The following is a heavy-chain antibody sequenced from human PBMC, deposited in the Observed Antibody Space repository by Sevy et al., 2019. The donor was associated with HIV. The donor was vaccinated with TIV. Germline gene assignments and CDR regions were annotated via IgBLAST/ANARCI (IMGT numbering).Heavy chain of an antibody. Sequence: ASVKVSCRASGGTFSSYTINWVRQAPGQGLEWMGEIIPIFGTANYAQKLQGRVTIIADESTTTAYMELSSLRSEDTAVYYCARGGGYCDKGMDVWGQGTTVTVSS. CDR3: ARGGGYCDKGMDV. V-gene: IGHV1-69*13. CDR1: GGTFSSYT. D-gene: IGHD3-22*01. CDR2: IIPIFGTA. J-gene: IGHJ6*02.